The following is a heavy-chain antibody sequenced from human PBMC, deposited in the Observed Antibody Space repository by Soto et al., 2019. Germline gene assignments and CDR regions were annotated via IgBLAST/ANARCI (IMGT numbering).Heavy chain of an antibody. J-gene: IGHJ5*02. CDR1: GYTFTGYF. Sequence: GASVKVSCKAFGYTFTGYFIHWVRQAPGQGLEWMGWINPNSGATKYAQKFQGRVTMTRDTSISTAYMERTLLRSDDTAVYYCARGGGTILAPLPWGQGTLVTVSS. D-gene: IGHD3-3*01. CDR3: ARGGGTILAPLP. CDR2: INPNSGAT. V-gene: IGHV1-2*02.